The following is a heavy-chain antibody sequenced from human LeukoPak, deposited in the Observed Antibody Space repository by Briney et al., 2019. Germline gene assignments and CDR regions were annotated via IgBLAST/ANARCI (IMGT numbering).Heavy chain of an antibody. CDR3: ARWGSLNVDY. J-gene: IGHJ4*02. V-gene: IGHV3-66*01. CDR1: GRTVSRYY. D-gene: IGHD3-16*01. Sequence: GWSLRLSRAASGRTVSRYYMTSVRPAPPTGLEWVSVISSSGSTYYADSVKGRFTISRDNSKNTLYLQMNSLRVEDTAVYYCARWGSLNVDYWGQGTLVTVSS. CDR2: ISSSGST.